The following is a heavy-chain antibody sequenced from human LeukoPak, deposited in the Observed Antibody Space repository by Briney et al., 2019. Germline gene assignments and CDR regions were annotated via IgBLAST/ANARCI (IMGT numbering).Heavy chain of an antibody. D-gene: IGHD2-15*01. CDR3: ARHCSGGSCYSAPFDY. J-gene: IGHJ4*02. CDR1: GFTFSSYW. V-gene: IGHV3-7*01. Sequence: GGSLRLSCAASGFTFSSYWMSWVRQAPGKGLEWVANIKQDGSEKNYVDSVKGRFTIARDNAKTSLYLQMNSLRAEDTAVYYCARHCSGGSCYSAPFDYWGQGILVTVSS. CDR2: IKQDGSEK.